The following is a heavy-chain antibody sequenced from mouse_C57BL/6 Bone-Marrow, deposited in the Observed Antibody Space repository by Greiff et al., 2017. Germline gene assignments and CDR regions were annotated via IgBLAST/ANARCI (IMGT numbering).Heavy chain of an antibody. J-gene: IGHJ3*01. CDR2: ISSGGSYT. CDR1: GFTFSSYG. CDR3: SSPGGSIFAWCAY. Sequence: EVQLVESGGDLVKPGGSLKLSCAASGFTFSSYGMSWVRQTPDKRLEWVATISSGGSYTYYPDSVKGRFTISRYNAKNTRNHQMMRLRTEDTAMYYCSSPGGSIFAWCAYWGQGTLVTVSA. V-gene: IGHV5-6*01. D-gene: IGHD1-1*01.